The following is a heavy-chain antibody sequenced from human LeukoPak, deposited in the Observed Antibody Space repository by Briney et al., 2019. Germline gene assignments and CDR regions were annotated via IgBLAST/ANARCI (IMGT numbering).Heavy chain of an antibody. CDR2: IIPIFGTA. V-gene: IGHV1-69*05. D-gene: IGHD6-19*01. Sequence: ASVKVSCKASGGTFSSYAISWVRQAPGQGLEWMGRIIPIFGTANYAQKFQGRVTITTDESTSTAYMELSSLRSEDTAVYYCGAVAEKTIDYSGQGTLVTVSS. J-gene: IGHJ4*02. CDR3: GAVAEKTIDY. CDR1: GGTFSSYA.